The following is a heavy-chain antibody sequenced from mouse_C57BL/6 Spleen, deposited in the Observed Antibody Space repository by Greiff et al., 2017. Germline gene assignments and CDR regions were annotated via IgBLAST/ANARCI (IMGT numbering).Heavy chain of an antibody. D-gene: IGHD1-1*01. CDR3: ARLLRYAMDY. Sequence: VQLQQSGPELVKPGASVKISCKASGYTFTDYYMNWVKQSHGKSLEWIGDINPNNGGTSYNQKFKGKATLTVDKSSSTAYMELRSLTSEDSAVYYCARLLRYAMDYWRQGTSVTVSS. CDR1: GYTFTDYY. CDR2: INPNNGGT. J-gene: IGHJ4*01. V-gene: IGHV1-26*01.